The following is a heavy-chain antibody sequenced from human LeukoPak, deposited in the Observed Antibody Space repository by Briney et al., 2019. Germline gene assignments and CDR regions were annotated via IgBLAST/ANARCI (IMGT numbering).Heavy chain of an antibody. D-gene: IGHD1-26*01. CDR3: AREAYSGSYDY. Sequence: PSETLSLTCTVSGGSITIYYWSWIRQPAGKGLEWIGRIYTSGSTNYNPSLKSRVTMSVDTSKNQFSLKLSSVTAADTAVYYCAREAYSGSYDYWGQGTLVTVSS. J-gene: IGHJ4*02. CDR2: IYTSGST. CDR1: GGSITIYY. V-gene: IGHV4-4*07.